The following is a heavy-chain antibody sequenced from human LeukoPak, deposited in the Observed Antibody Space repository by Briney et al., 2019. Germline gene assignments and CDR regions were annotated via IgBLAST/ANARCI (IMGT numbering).Heavy chain of an antibody. J-gene: IGHJ4*02. CDR3: ARDPPYYYDSSGYYSGY. D-gene: IGHD3-22*01. CDR2: ISSSSSYI. V-gene: IGHV3-21*01. Sequence: GGSLRLSCAASGFTFSSYSMNWVRQAPGKGLEWVSSISSSSSYIYYADSVKGRFTISRDNAKNSLYLQMNSLRAEDTAVYYCARDPPYYYDSSGYYSGYWGQGTLVTVSS. CDR1: GFTFSSYS.